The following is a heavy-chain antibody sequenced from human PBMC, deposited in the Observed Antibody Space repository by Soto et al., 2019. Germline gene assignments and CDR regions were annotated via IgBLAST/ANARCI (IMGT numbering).Heavy chain of an antibody. Sequence: SETLSLTCTVSGGSISSYYWSWIRQPAGKGLEWIGRIYTSGSTNYNPSLKSRVTMSVDTSKNQFSLKLSSVTAADTAVYYCARVESEYQLLYDYWFDPWGQGTLVTVSS. J-gene: IGHJ5*02. CDR3: ARVESEYQLLYDYWFDP. V-gene: IGHV4-4*07. CDR2: IYTSGST. D-gene: IGHD2-2*02. CDR1: GGSISSYY.